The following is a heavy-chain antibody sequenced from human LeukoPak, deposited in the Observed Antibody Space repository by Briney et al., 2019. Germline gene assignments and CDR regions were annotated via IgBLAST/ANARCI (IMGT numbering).Heavy chain of an antibody. D-gene: IGHD3-3*01. CDR3: AQNWRYFDY. Sequence: PGGSLRLSCAASGFTFSGYAMSWVRQAPGKGLEWVSAISGSGGSTYYADSVKGRFTISRDISKNTLYLQMNSLRAEDTAIYYCAQNWRYFDYWGQGTLVTVSS. CDR2: ISGSGGST. V-gene: IGHV3-23*01. J-gene: IGHJ4*02. CDR1: GFTFSGYA.